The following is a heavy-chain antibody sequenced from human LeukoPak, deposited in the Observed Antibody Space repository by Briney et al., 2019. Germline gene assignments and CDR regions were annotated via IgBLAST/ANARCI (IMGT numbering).Heavy chain of an antibody. CDR2: IYHSGST. D-gene: IGHD1-26*01. CDR1: GYSISSGYY. Sequence: SETLSLTCTVSGYSISSGYYWGWIRQPPGKGLEWIGSIYHSGSTYYNPSLKSRVTISVDTSKNQFSLKLSSVTAADTAVYYCARRHTWEYFDYWGQGTLVTVSS. V-gene: IGHV4-38-2*02. J-gene: IGHJ4*02. CDR3: ARRHTWEYFDY.